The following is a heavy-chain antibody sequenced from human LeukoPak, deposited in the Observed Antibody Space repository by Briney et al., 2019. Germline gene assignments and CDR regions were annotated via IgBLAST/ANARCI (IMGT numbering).Heavy chain of an antibody. D-gene: IGHD1-26*01. J-gene: IGHJ6*02. CDR3: ARDLSLGDYYYGMDV. CDR2: IYYSGST. Sequence: PSETLSLTCTVSGGSISSYYWSWIRQPPGKGLEWIGYIYYSGSTNYNPSLKSRVTISVDTSKNQFSLKLSSVTAADTAVYYCARDLSLGDYYYGMDVWGQGTTVTVSS. CDR1: GGSISSYY. V-gene: IGHV4-59*01.